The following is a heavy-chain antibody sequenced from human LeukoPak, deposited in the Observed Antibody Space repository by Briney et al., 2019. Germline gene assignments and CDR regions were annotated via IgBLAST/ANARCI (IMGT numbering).Heavy chain of an antibody. D-gene: IGHD2-2*01. Sequence: GASVKVSCKASGYTFTSYAISWVRQAPGQGLEWMGGIIPIFGTANYAQKFQGRVTITADESTSTAYMELSSLRSEDTAVYYCARVPPGGIVVVPAAIGDYYYYYYMDVWGKGTTVTVSS. V-gene: IGHV1-69*13. CDR2: IIPIFGTA. J-gene: IGHJ6*03. CDR3: ARVPPGGIVVVPAAIGDYYYYYYMDV. CDR1: GYTFTSYA.